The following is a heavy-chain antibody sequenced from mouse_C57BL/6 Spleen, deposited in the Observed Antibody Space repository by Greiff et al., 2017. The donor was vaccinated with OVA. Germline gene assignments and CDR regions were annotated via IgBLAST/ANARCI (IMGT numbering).Heavy chain of an antibody. D-gene: IGHD3-3*01. J-gene: IGHJ2*01. V-gene: IGHV1-69*01. Sequence: QVQLQQPGAELVMPGASVKLSCKASGYTFTSYWMHWVKQRPGQGLEWIGAIDPSDSYTNYNQKFKGKSTLTVDKSSSTAYMQLSSLTSEDSAVYYCARGDGDFDDWGQGTTRTVSS. CDR1: GYTFTSYW. CDR3: ARGDGDFDD. CDR2: IDPSDSYT.